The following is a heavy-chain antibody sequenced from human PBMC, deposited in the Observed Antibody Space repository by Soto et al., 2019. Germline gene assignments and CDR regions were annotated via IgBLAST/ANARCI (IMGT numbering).Heavy chain of an antibody. V-gene: IGHV1-3*01. J-gene: IGHJ6*02. D-gene: IGHD6-13*01. CDR2: INAGNGNT. CDR3: ASPIAAADNLNYYYYGMDV. Sequence: ASVKVSCKASGYTFTSYAMHWVRQAPGQRLEWMGWINAGNGNTKYSQKFQGRVTITRDTSASTAYMELSSLRSEDTAVYYCASPIAAADNLNYYYYGMDVWGQGTTVTVSS. CDR1: GYTFTSYA.